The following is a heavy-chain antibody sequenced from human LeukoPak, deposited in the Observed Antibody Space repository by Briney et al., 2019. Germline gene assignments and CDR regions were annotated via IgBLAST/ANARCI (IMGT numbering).Heavy chain of an antibody. D-gene: IGHD1-1*01. J-gene: IGHJ6*02. V-gene: IGHV1-8*01. CDR2: MNPNSGNT. CDR1: GYTFTSYD. Sequence: GASVKVSCKASGYTFTSYDINWVRQATGQGLEWTGWMNPNSGNTGYAQKFQGRVTMTRNTSISTAYMELSSLRSGDTAVYYCARGRPKTTTGTDYYYYGMDVWGQGTTVTVSS. CDR3: ARGRPKTTTGTDYYYYGMDV.